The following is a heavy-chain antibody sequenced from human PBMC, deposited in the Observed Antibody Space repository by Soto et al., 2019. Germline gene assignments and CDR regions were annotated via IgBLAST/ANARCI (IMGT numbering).Heavy chain of an antibody. CDR1: GYTFTSYG. Sequence: ASVKVSCKASGYTFTSYGISWVRQAPGQGLEWMGWISAYNGNTNYAQKLQGRVTMTTDTSTSTAYMELRSLRSDDTAVYYCARGAGSRYNSGYDYYFDYWGQGTLVTVSS. V-gene: IGHV1-18*01. CDR2: ISAYNGNT. CDR3: ARGAGSRYNSGYDYYFDY. J-gene: IGHJ4*02. D-gene: IGHD5-12*01.